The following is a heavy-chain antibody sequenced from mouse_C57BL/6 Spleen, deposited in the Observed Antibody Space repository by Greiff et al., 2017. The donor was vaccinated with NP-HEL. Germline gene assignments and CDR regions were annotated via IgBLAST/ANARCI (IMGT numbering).Heavy chain of an antibody. CDR1: GYAFSSYW. D-gene: IGHD2-3*01. J-gene: IGHJ3*01. CDR2: IYPGDGDT. V-gene: IGHV1-80*01. CDR3: AREGYLSKGAWFAY. Sequence: VQLQQSGAELVKPGASVKISCKASGYAFSSYWMNWVKQRPGKGLERIGQIYPGDGDTNYNGKFKGKATLTADKSSSTAYMQLSSLTSEDSAVYFWAREGYLSKGAWFAYWGQVTLVTVSA.